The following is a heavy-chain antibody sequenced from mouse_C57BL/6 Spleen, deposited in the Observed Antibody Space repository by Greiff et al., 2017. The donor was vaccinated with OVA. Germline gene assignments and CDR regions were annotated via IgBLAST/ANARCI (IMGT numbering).Heavy chain of an antibody. CDR3: TREGYSNSFAY. CDR2: ISSGGDYI. V-gene: IGHV5-9-1*02. J-gene: IGHJ3*01. D-gene: IGHD2-5*01. Sequence: EVKLMESGEGLVKPGGSLKLSCAASGFTFSSYAMSWVRQTPEKRLEWVAYISSGGDYIYYADTVKGRFTISRDNARNTLYLQMSSLKSEDTAMYYCTREGYSNSFAYWGQGTLVTVSA. CDR1: GFTFSSYA.